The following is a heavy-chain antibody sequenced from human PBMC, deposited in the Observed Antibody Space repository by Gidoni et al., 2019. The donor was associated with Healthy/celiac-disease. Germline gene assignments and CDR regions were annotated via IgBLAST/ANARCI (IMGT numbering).Heavy chain of an antibody. V-gene: IGHV3-33*01. CDR1: GFTFRSYG. CDR3: ARDMRDSGYASLGFDY. Sequence: QVQLVESGGGVVQPGRPLRLPCAASGFTFRSYGMHWVRQAPGKGVEWVAVRWYDGSNKYYADSGKGRFTISRDNSKNTLYLQMNSLRAEDTAVYYCARDMRDSGYASLGFDYWGQGTLVTVSS. J-gene: IGHJ4*02. D-gene: IGHD5-12*01. CDR2: RWYDGSNK.